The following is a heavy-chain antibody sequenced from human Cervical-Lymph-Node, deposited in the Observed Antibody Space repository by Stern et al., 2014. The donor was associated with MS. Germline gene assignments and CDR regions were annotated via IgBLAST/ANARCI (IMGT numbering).Heavy chain of an antibody. Sequence: QVTLKESGPALVKPTQTLTLTCTFSGFSLSTSGMCVSWIRQPPGKALEWLARIDWDDDKYYSPSLKSRVTISNDTSKNQVVLTMTNMDPVDTATYYCARLTVTTNYDMDVWGQGTTVTVSS. CDR1: GFSLSTSGMC. D-gene: IGHD4-11*01. CDR2: IDWDDDK. CDR3: ARLTVTTNYDMDV. V-gene: IGHV2-70*15. J-gene: IGHJ6*02.